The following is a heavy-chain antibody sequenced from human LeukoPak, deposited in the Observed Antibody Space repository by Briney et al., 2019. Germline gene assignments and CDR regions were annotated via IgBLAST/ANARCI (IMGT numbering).Heavy chain of an antibody. J-gene: IGHJ4*02. CDR2: INPSDGST. D-gene: IGHD3-9*01. V-gene: IGHV1-46*01. CDR3: ARVRSPVYDILTGKYYFDY. Sequence: ASVKLSCKASGYTFTSYYMHWVRQAPGQRLESMGIINPSDGSTSYAKKIQCRFTMTRDMSTSTVYMELSSPRSEDTAVYYCARVRSPVYDILTGKYYFDYWGQGTLVTVSS. CDR1: GYTFTSYY.